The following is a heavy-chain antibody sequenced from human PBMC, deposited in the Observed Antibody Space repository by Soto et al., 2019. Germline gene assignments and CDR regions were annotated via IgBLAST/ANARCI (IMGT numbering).Heavy chain of an antibody. CDR3: ERVFWSGPLAH. Sequence: EVQLVESGGDLVQPGGSLRLSCAASGFTISSYDMHWVRQASGRGLEWVASIGLAGDTYYAASVKGRFTITREDAKNSWGKKRRGGRGGNRAVYYWERVFWSGPLAHWGQGALAPVSS. CDR1: GFTISSYD. V-gene: IGHV3-13*04. D-gene: IGHD3-3*01. J-gene: IGHJ5*02. CDR2: IGLAGDT.